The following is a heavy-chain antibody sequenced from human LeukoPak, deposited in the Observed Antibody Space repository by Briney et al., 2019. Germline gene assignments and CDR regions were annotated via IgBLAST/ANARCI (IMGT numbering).Heavy chain of an antibody. V-gene: IGHV3-23*01. Sequence: PGGSLRLSCAASGFTFSSYAMSWVRQAPGKGLEWVSAISGSGGSTYYADSVKGRFTISRDNSKNTLYLQMNSLRAEDTAVYYCAKALAAMGSSGRLNWFDPWGQGTLVTVSS. D-gene: IGHD6-19*01. J-gene: IGHJ5*02. CDR2: ISGSGGST. CDR1: GFTFSSYA. CDR3: AKALAAMGSSGRLNWFDP.